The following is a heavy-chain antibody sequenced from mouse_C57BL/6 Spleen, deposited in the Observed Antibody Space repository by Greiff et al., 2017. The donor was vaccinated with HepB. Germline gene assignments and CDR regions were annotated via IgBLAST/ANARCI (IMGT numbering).Heavy chain of an antibody. CDR2: IDPEDGET. CDR3: ASSSAWFAY. V-gene: IGHV14-2*01. CDR1: GFNIKDYY. D-gene: IGHD3-1*01. J-gene: IGHJ3*01. Sequence: EVQLQQSGAELVKPGASVKLSCTASGFNIKDYYMHWVKQRTEQGLEWIGRIDPEDGETKYAPKFPGKATITADTSSNTAYLQLSSLTSEDTAVYYFASSSAWFAYWGQGTLVTVSA.